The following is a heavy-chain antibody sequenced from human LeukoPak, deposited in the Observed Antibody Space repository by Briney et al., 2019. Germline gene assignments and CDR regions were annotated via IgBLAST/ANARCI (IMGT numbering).Heavy chain of an antibody. CDR1: GYSISSGYY. V-gene: IGHV4-38-2*02. Sequence: SETLSLTCTVSGYSISSGYYWGWIRQPPGKGLEWIGSIYHSGSTYYNPSLKSRVTISVDTSKNQFSLKLTSMTAADTAVYYCVRHPDLDYWGQGILVTVSS. CDR3: VRHPDLDY. J-gene: IGHJ4*02. CDR2: IYHSGST.